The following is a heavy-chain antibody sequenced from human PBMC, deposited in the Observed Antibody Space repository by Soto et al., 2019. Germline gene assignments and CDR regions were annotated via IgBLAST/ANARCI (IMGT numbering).Heavy chain of an antibody. D-gene: IGHD6-19*01. CDR2: IIPIFGTA. V-gene: IGHV1-69*06. CDR1: GGSFSSYA. Sequence: QVQLVQSGAEVKKPGSSAKVSCKASGGSFSSYAISWVRQAPVQGLEWMGGIIPIFGTATYAQKFQGRVTIIADKSTSPAYMELSSLRSEDTAVYYCARAGPVAGNHAFDIWGQGTLVTVSS. CDR3: ARAGPVAGNHAFDI. J-gene: IGHJ3*02.